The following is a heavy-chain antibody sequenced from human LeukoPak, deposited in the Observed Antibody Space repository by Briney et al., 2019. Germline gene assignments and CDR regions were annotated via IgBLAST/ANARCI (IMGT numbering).Heavy chain of an antibody. Sequence: PGGSLRLSCAASGFTFSSYAMHWVRQAPGKGLEYVSAISSNGGSTYYANSVKGRFTISRDNSKNTLYLQMGSLRAEDMAVYYCARGGSYSDSWGQGTLVTVSS. J-gene: IGHJ4*02. CDR1: GFTFSSYA. CDR3: ARGGSYSDS. CDR2: ISSNGGST. V-gene: IGHV3-64*01. D-gene: IGHD3-16*01.